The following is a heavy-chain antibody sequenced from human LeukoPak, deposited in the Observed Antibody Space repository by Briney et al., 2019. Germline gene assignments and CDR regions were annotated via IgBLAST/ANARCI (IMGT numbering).Heavy chain of an antibody. Sequence: KPGGSLRLSCAASGFTFSSYSMNWVRQAPGKGLEWVSSISSSSSYIYYADSVKGRFTISRDNAKNSLYLQVNSLRAEDTAVYYCARGFFDYVWGSYRSISFDYWGQGTLVTVSS. D-gene: IGHD3-16*02. J-gene: IGHJ4*02. CDR3: ARGFFDYVWGSYRSISFDY. V-gene: IGHV3-21*01. CDR1: GFTFSSYS. CDR2: ISSSSSYI.